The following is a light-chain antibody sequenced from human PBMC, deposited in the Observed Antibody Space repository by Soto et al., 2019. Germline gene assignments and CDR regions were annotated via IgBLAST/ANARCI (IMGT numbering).Light chain of an antibody. CDR3: QQSYSTPLT. CDR1: QSISSS. Sequence: DIPMTQSPSSLSASVGDRVTITCRASQSISSSLNWYQLKPGKAPKLLIYAASGLQSGVPSRFSGSGSGTDFTLTISSLQPEDFATYYCQQSYSTPLTFGGGTKLETK. CDR2: AAS. V-gene: IGKV1-39*01. J-gene: IGKJ4*01.